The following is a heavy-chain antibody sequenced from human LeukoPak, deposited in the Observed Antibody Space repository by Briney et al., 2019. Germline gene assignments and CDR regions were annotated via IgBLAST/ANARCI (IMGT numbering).Heavy chain of an antibody. CDR2: FIPIFGTA. Sequence: ASVKVSCKASGGTFSSYAISWVRQAPGQGLEWMGGFIPIFGTANYAQKFQGRVTITADESTSTAYMELSSLRSEDTAVYYCASPPGSYGNYYYGMDVWGQGTTVTVSS. CDR1: GGTFSSYA. J-gene: IGHJ6*02. CDR3: ASPPGSYGNYYYGMDV. V-gene: IGHV1-69*13. D-gene: IGHD1-26*01.